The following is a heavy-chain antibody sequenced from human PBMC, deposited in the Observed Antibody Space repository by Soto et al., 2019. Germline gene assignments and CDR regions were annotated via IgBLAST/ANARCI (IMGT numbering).Heavy chain of an antibody. J-gene: IGHJ4*02. D-gene: IGHD1-26*01. CDR2: ITGGSNT. Sequence: PSETLRLSCAASGFTFSTYTMNWFRRAPGKGLEWVSAITGGSNTYYADSVKGRFTISRDNSKKTLYLQMNSLRVEDTAVYYCAKGSGSHYDYFDHWGRGTLVTVSS. CDR3: AKGSGSHYDYFDH. CDR1: GFTFSTYT. V-gene: IGHV3-23*01.